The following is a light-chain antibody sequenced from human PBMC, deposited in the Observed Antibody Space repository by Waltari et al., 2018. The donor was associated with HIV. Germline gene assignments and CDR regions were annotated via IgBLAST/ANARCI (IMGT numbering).Light chain of an antibody. CDR2: GAS. CDR1: QSLGSN. CDR3: QQYNKWPMYT. Sequence: EIMMTQSPATLSVSPGERATLSCRASQSLGSNLAWYQLKPGQAPRLLIYGASTRATGVPARFSGSGSGTQFSRTINSLQSEDFATYYCQQYNKWPMYTFGQGTKLEMK. V-gene: IGKV3-15*01. J-gene: IGKJ2*01.